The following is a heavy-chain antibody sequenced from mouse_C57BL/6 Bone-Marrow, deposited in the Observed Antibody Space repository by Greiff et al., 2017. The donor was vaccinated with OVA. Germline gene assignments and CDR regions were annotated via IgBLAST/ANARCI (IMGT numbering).Heavy chain of an antibody. Sequence: VQLQQSGAELVRPGTSVKLSCKASGYTFTSYWMHWVKQRPGQGLEWIGVIDPSDSYTNYNQKFKGKATLTVDTSSSTAYMQLSSLTSEDSAVYYCARGGGDYTFFDYWGQGTTLTVSS. CDR1: GYTFTSYW. D-gene: IGHD2-4*01. CDR2: IDPSDSYT. V-gene: IGHV1-59*01. J-gene: IGHJ2*01. CDR3: ARGGGDYTFFDY.